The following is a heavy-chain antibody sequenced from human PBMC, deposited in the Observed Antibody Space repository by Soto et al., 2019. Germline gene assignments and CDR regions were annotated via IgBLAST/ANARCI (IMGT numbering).Heavy chain of an antibody. CDR1: GGNFNTYI. D-gene: IGHD2-21*01. Sequence: QVQLVQSGAEVKKPGSSVKVSCKASGGNFNTYIISWVRQAPGQGLEWMGRIIPSLGVADYARKFQGRVTITADKFTSTTYMELISLRSEDTAVFYCATDVWSSDDDNSPQIQVGFWGQGTLVTVSS. V-gene: IGHV1-69*02. J-gene: IGHJ4*02. CDR3: ATDVWSSDDDNSPQIQVGF. CDR2: IIPSLGVA.